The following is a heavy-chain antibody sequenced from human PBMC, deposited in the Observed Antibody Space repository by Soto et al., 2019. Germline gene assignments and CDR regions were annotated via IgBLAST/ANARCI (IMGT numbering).Heavy chain of an antibody. Sequence: SGKVWVKASGYTFTGYYMHWGRQAPGQGLEWMGWINPNSGGTNYAQKFQGRVTMTRDTSISTAYMELSRLRSDDTAVYYCAREDYGDYLLFGYWGQGTLVTAPQ. V-gene: IGHV1-2*02. CDR3: AREDYGDYLLFGY. J-gene: IGHJ4*02. CDR2: INPNSGGT. D-gene: IGHD4-17*01. CDR1: GYTFTGYY.